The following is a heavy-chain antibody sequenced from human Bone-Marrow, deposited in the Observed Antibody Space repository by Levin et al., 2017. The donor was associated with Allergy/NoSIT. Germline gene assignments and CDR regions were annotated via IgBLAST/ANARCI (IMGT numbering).Heavy chain of an antibody. CDR1: GGSISSYY. CDR3: AREGGPTSGTGKAFDS. J-gene: IGHJ3*02. V-gene: IGHV4-59*01. CDR2: IYYSGST. Sequence: SETLSLTCTVSGGSISSYYWSWIRQPPGKGLEWIGYIYYSGSTNYNPSLKSRVTISVDTSKNQFSLKLSSVTAADTAVYYCAREGGPTSGTGKAFDSWGQGTMVTVSS. D-gene: IGHD2-2*01.